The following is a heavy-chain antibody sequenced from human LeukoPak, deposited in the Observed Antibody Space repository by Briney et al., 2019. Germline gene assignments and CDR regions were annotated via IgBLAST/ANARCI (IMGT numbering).Heavy chain of an antibody. Sequence: ASVKVSCRASGYAFTSYGISWVRQAPGEGLEWMGWISAYNGNTNYAQKLQGRVTMTTDTSTSTAYMELRSLRSDDTAVYYCARDLPLIVVVPAATKRNWFDPWGQGTLVTVSS. J-gene: IGHJ5*02. V-gene: IGHV1-18*04. CDR3: ARDLPLIVVVPAATKRNWFDP. CDR1: GYAFTSYG. D-gene: IGHD2-2*01. CDR2: ISAYNGNT.